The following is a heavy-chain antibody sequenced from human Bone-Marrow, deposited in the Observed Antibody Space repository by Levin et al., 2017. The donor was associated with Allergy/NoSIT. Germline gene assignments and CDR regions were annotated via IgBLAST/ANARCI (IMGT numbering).Heavy chain of an antibody. CDR2: IYVSGGT. Sequence: SETLSLTCTVSGASISTYYWSWIRQPAGRGLERIGRIYVSGGTDYNPSLESRVTMSVDTSKSQFSLTLSSVAAADTAGGYGGRVRGYGGGDANYFDYWGQGVLGTVSS. CDR3: GRVRGYGGGDANYFDY. CDR1: GASISTYY. V-gene: IGHV4-4*07. D-gene: IGHD3-16*01. J-gene: IGHJ4*02.